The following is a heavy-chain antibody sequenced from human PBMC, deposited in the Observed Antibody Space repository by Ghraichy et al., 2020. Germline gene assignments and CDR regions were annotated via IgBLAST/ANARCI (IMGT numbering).Heavy chain of an antibody. D-gene: IGHD2-15*01. J-gene: IGHJ5*02. Sequence: GESLNISCAASGFSFSSYATTWVRQAPGKGLEWVSGIGGSGGSTYYADSVKGRFTSSRDNSKSTLYLEMNSLRVEDTAVYYCAKAWGYCGGGSCAPYNWFAPWGQGTLVTVSS. CDR1: GFSFSSYA. CDR2: IGGSGGST. V-gene: IGHV3-23*01. CDR3: AKAWGYCGGGSCAPYNWFAP.